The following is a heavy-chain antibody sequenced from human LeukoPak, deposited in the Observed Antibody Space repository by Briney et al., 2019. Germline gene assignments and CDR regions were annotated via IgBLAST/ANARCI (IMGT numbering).Heavy chain of an antibody. V-gene: IGHV3-30-3*01. Sequence: GGSLRLSCAASGFTFSSYAMHWVRQAPGKGLERVAVISYDGSNKYYADSVKGRFTISRDNSKNTLYLQMNSLRAEDTAVYYCARSWRREMAFDYWGQGTLVTVSS. D-gene: IGHD5-24*01. J-gene: IGHJ4*02. CDR2: ISYDGSNK. CDR1: GFTFSSYA. CDR3: ARSWRREMAFDY.